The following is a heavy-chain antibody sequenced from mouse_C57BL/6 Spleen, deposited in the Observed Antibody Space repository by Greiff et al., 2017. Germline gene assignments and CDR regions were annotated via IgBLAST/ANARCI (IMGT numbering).Heavy chain of an antibody. Sequence: QVQLQQSGAELVRPGASVTLSCKASGYTFTDYEMHWVKQTPVHGLEWIGAIDPETGGTAYNQKFKGKAILTADKSSSTAYMELRSLTSEDSAVYYCTRDGIKDWFAYWGQGTLVTVSA. J-gene: IGHJ3*01. CDR1: GYTFTDYE. D-gene: IGHD2-1*01. V-gene: IGHV1-15*01. CDR3: TRDGIKDWFAY. CDR2: IDPETGGT.